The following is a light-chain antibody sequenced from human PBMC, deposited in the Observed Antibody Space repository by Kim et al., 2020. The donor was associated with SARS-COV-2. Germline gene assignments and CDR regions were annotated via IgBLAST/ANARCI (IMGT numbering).Light chain of an antibody. CDR2: GAS. CDR3: KKYNSSPPT. V-gene: IGKV3-20*01. CDR1: QSVSDTY. J-gene: IGKJ4*01. Sequence: EIVLTQSPGTLSLSPGESATLSCRASQSVSDTYLAWYHQKPGQAPRLVIHGASTRATGIPDRFSGTGSGTEYTLTISRLEPEDFAVYYCKKYNSSPPTFGGGTKGDIK.